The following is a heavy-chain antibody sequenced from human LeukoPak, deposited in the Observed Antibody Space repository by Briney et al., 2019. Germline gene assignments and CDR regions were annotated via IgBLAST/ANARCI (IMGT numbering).Heavy chain of an antibody. D-gene: IGHD6-19*01. J-gene: IGHJ4*02. CDR3: AKDHGSGWFHHFDY. Sequence: GGSLRLSCAASGFTFSSYAMSWVRQAPGKGLEWVSGISWNSGSIGYADSVKGRFTISRDNAKNSLYLQMNSLRAEDTALYYCAKDHGSGWFHHFDYWGQGTLVTVSS. CDR2: ISWNSGSI. V-gene: IGHV3-9*01. CDR1: GFTFSSYA.